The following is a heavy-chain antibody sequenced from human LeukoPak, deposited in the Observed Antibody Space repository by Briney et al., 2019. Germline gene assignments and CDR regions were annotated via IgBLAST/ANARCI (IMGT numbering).Heavy chain of an antibody. V-gene: IGHV3-48*03. CDR1: GFTFSSYE. CDR3: ARAAAMADY. J-gene: IGHJ4*02. D-gene: IGHD5-18*01. Sequence: GGSLRLSCAASGFTFSSYEMNWVRQAPGKGLEWVSYISSSGSTIYYADSVKGRFTISRDNAKNSLYLQMNSLRAEDTAVYYCARAAAMADYWGQGTLVTVSS. CDR2: ISSSGSTI.